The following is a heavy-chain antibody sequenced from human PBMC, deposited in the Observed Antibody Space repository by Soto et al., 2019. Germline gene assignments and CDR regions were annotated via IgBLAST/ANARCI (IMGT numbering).Heavy chain of an antibody. CDR2: VRGNGDPP. CDR3: VKSRGGNNFDFFD. Sequence: GGSLRLSCSASGFTFSSYAMHWVRQAPGKGLEYVSGVRGNGDPPFYADSVKGRFTISRDNSKNTLYLQMSSLSTDDTAVYYCVKSRGGNNFDFFDWGQGALVTVSS. V-gene: IGHV3-64D*06. D-gene: IGHD5-12*01. J-gene: IGHJ4*02. CDR1: GFTFSSYA.